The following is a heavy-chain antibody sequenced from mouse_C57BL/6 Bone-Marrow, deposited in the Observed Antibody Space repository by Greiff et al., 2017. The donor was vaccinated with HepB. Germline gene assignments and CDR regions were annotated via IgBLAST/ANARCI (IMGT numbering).Heavy chain of an antibody. CDR1: GFTFSDYG. Sequence: DVHLVESGGGLVKPGGSLKLSCAASGFTFSDYGMHWVRQAPEKGLEWVAYISSGSSTIYYADTVKGRFTISRDNAKNTLFLQMTSLRSEDTAMYYCARPSYYGSLDYWGQGTTLTVSS. V-gene: IGHV5-17*01. J-gene: IGHJ2*01. CDR2: ISSGSSTI. D-gene: IGHD1-1*01. CDR3: ARPSYYGSLDY.